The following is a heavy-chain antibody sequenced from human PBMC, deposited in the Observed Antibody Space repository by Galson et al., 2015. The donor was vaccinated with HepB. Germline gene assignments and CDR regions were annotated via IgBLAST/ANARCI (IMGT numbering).Heavy chain of an antibody. CDR3: ARNSGSGAFDI. Sequence: SLRLSCAASGFTFSSYSMNWVRQAPGKGLEWVSSISSSSSYIYYADSVKGRLTISRDNAKNSLYLQMNSLRAEDTAVYYCARNSGSGAFDIWGQGTMVTVSS. CDR2: ISSSSSYI. V-gene: IGHV3-21*01. J-gene: IGHJ3*02. CDR1: GFTFSSYS. D-gene: IGHD1-26*01.